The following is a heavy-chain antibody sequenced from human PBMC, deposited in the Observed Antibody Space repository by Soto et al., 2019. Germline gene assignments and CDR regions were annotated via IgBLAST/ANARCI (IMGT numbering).Heavy chain of an antibody. V-gene: IGHV1-46*03. Sequence: AASVKVSCKASGYTFTSYYMHWVRQAPGQGLEWMGIINPSGGSTSYAQKYQGRVTMTRDTSTSTVYMELSSLRSEDTAVYYCARDLYGSGSYPNLYYYYYGMDVWGQGTTVTVSS. CDR3: ARDLYGSGSYPNLYYYYYGMDV. CDR1: GYTFTSYY. J-gene: IGHJ6*02. D-gene: IGHD3-10*01. CDR2: INPSGGST.